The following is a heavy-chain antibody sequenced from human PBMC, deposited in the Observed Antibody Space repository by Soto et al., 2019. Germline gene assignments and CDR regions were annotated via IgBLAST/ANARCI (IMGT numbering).Heavy chain of an antibody. V-gene: IGHV4-4*02. CDR3: VKESRMVTGEISRFFEQ. CDR2: VYYNGDT. J-gene: IGHJ1*01. CDR1: GGAIDSSNW. Sequence: QVQLQESGPGLVEPSGTLSLTCAVSGGAIDSSNWWSWVRQPPGKGLEWIGEVYYNGDTNYNPSFKSRVTVAADTSKNQFSLILSFVTAADTAVYYCVKESRMVTGEISRFFEQWGQGTLVTVSS. D-gene: IGHD5-18*01.